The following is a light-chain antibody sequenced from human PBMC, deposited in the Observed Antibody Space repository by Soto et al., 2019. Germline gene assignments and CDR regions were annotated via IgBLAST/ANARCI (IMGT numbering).Light chain of an antibody. CDR1: SSNIGAGYD. CDR2: GNS. J-gene: IGLJ3*02. CDR3: HSYDSSLSGAV. V-gene: IGLV1-40*01. Sequence: QSALTQPTSVSGAPGQRVTISCTGSSSNIGAGYDVHWYQQLPGTVPKLLIYGNSNRPSGVPDRFSGSKSGTSASLAITGLQAEDEADYYCHSYDSSLSGAVFGGGTQLTVL.